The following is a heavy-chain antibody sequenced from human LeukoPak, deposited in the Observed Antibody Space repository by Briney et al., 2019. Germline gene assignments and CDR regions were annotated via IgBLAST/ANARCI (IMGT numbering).Heavy chain of an antibody. V-gene: IGHV1-69*13. CDR3: ATSGGGIQLWLRDYYMDV. CDR1: GGTFSSYA. Sequence: ASVKVSCKASGGTFSSYAISWVRQAPGQGLEWMGGIIPIFGTANYAQKFQGRVTITADESTSTAYMELSSLRSEDTAVYYCATSGGGIQLWLRDYYMDVWGKGTTVTVSS. D-gene: IGHD5-18*01. CDR2: IIPIFGTA. J-gene: IGHJ6*03.